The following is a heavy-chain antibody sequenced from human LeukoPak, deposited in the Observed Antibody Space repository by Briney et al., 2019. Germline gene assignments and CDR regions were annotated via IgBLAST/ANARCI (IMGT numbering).Heavy chain of an antibody. J-gene: IGHJ5*02. CDR2: ISGSGDST. CDR1: GFTFRTFA. Sequence: GGSLRLSCVAAGFTFRTFAMSWVCQTPGKGLEWVSAISGSGDSTYYADSVKGRFTISRDNSKNTLYLQMDSLRAGDTATYYCAKLATVTTQVSWFDPWGQGTLVTVSS. CDR3: AKLATVTTQVSWFDP. V-gene: IGHV3-23*01. D-gene: IGHD4-17*01.